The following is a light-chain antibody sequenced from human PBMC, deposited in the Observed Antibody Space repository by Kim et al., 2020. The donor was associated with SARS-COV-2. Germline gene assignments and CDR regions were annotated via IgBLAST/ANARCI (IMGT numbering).Light chain of an antibody. J-gene: IGLJ3*02. CDR2: AHK. CDR3: QSYDSTNHWV. Sequence: NFMLTQPHSVSESPGKTVTISCTRSSGSIASNYVQWYQQRPGSAPTTVICAHKQRPSGVPDRFSGSIDSSSNSASLTISGMRPEDEADYYCQSYDSTNHWVFGGGTQLTVL. CDR1: SGSIASNY. V-gene: IGLV6-57*04.